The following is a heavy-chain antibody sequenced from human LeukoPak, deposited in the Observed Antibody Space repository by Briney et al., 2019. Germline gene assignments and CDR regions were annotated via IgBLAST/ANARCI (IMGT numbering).Heavy chain of an antibody. CDR1: GFTFTSYA. CDR3: AKDRSRYSYGLNDY. D-gene: IGHD5-18*01. CDR2: ISDSGGST. J-gene: IGHJ4*02. Sequence: GGSLRLSCAASGFTFTSYAMSWVRQAPGKGLEWVSAISDSGGSTYYADSVKGRFTISRDNSKNTLYLQMNSLRAEDTAVYYRAKDRSRYSYGLNDYWGQGTLVTVSS. V-gene: IGHV3-23*01.